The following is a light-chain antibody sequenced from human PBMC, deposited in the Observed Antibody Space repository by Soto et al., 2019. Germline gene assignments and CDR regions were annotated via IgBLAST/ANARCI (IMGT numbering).Light chain of an antibody. CDR3: SSFTSSSTFV. J-gene: IGLJ1*01. V-gene: IGLV2-14*03. CDR2: DVS. Sequence: QSVLAHAASGSWVCREGITIFRTGNSSDVGRYNYVSWFQQHPGKVPKLIIYDVSNWPSGVSDRFSGSKSGNTASLTISGLQPEDEADYYCSSFTSSSTFVFGTGTKVTVL. CDR1: SSDVGRYNY.